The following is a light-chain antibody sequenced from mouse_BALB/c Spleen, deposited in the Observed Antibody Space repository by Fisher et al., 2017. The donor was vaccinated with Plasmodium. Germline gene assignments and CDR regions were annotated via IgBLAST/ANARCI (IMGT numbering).Light chain of an antibody. CDR3: QQSNSWPYT. CDR2: LVS. CDR1: QSLLYSDGKTY. J-gene: IGKJ2*01. Sequence: DIVLTQSPLTLSVTIGQPASISCKSSQSLLYSDGKTYLNWLLQRPGQSPKRLISLVSKADSGVPDRFTGSGSGTDFTLSINSVETEDFGMYFCQQSNSWPYTFGGGTKLEIK. V-gene: IGKV1-135*01.